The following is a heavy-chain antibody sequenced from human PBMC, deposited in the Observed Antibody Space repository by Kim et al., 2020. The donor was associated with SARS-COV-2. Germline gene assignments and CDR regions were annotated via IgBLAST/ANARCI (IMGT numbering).Heavy chain of an antibody. CDR3: AEEKLGYDFV. D-gene: IGHD3-16*01. V-gene: IGHV4-39*06. Sequence: SETLSLTCTVSGGSISSTNYHWCWIRQPPGKGEEWSRSIHSSGSTYYTPPLSSLVTILLAKPRNFSLLMGTFVTAADTAHYYGAEEKLGYDFVWG. CDR1: GGSISSTNYH. J-gene: IGHJ6*01. CDR2: IHSSGST.